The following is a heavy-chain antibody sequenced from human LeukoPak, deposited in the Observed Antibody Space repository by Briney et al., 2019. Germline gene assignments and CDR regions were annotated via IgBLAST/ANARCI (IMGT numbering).Heavy chain of an antibody. CDR3: ARAGSSSVSRGLFDY. Sequence: ASVKVSCKASGGTFSSYAISWVRQAPGQGLEWMGIINPNGGYTTYAQKFQGRVTMTRDTSTSTVYMELSSLRSEDTAVYYCARAGSSSVSRGLFDYWGQGTLVTVSS. CDR1: GGTFSSYA. CDR2: INPNGGYT. D-gene: IGHD6-6*01. J-gene: IGHJ4*02. V-gene: IGHV1-46*01.